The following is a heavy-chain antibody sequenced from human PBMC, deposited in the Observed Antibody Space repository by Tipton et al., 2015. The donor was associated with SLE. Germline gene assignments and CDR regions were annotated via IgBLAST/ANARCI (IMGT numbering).Heavy chain of an antibody. Sequence: SLRLSCAASGFTFSSYEMNWVRQAPGEGLEWASYISSSGSTIYYADSVKGRFTISRDNAKNSLYLQMNSLRAEDTAVYYCARDNGVGAPVDAFDIWGQGTMVTVSS. CDR1: GFTFSSYE. CDR2: ISSSGSTI. V-gene: IGHV3-48*03. CDR3: ARDNGVGAPVDAFDI. D-gene: IGHD1-26*01. J-gene: IGHJ3*02.